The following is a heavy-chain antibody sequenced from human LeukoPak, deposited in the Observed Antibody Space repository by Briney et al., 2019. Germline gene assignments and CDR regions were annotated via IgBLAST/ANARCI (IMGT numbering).Heavy chain of an antibody. D-gene: IGHD6-19*01. CDR2: IIPIFGTA. CDR3: ARVGITAVAGGGALGY. V-gene: IGHV1-69*06. Sequence: GASVKVSCKASGYTFTGYYMHWVRQAPGQGLEWMGGIIPIFGTANYAQKFQGRVTITADKSTSTAYMELSSLRSEDTAVYYCARVGITAVAGGGALGYWGQGTLVTVSS. J-gene: IGHJ4*02. CDR1: GYTFTGYY.